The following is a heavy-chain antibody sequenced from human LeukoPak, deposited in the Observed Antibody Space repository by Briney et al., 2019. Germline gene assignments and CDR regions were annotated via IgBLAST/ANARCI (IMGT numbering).Heavy chain of an antibody. CDR1: GFTFSNYA. CDR2: ICGGGGST. CDR3: GEGRWLQLCYFDY. V-gene: IGHV3-23*01. Sequence: PGGSLRHSCAASGFTFSNYALIWVRQAPGKGLEWVSAICGGGGSTYYADSVKGRFTISRDNSKNTLYLQMNSLRAEDTAVYYCGEGRWLQLCYFDYCRQETLVAVSS. D-gene: IGHD5-24*01. J-gene: IGHJ4*02.